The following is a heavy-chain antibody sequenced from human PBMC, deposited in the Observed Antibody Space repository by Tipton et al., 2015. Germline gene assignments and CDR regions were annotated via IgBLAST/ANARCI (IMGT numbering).Heavy chain of an antibody. CDR1: GFTFSSYW. V-gene: IGHV3-7*03. Sequence: SLRLSCAASGFTFSSYWMSWVRQAPGKGLEWVANIKQDGSEKYYVDSVKGRFTISRDNAKNSLYLQMNSLRAEDTAVYYCARDTLNDFCSGWPEEYWGQGTLVTVSS. CDR2: IKQDGSEK. D-gene: IGHD3-3*01. J-gene: IGHJ4*02. CDR3: ARDTLNDFCSGWPEEY.